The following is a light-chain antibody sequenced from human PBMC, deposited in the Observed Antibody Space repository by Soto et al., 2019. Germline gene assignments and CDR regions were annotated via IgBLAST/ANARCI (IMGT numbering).Light chain of an antibody. V-gene: IGLV1-44*01. Sequence: QSVLTQPPSASGTPGQRVTISCSGSSSNIGSNPVSWYQQLPGTAPTSLIYSDNQRPSGVPDRISGSRSGTSASLAISGLQSEDEAEYYCAAWDDSLRGRVFGGGTKVTVL. J-gene: IGLJ2*01. CDR2: SDN. CDR3: AAWDDSLRGRV. CDR1: SSNIGSNP.